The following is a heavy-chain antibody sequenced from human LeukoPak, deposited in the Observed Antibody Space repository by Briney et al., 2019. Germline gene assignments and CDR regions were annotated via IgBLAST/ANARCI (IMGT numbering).Heavy chain of an antibody. CDR3: ARGFYDILTETYYFYGMDV. D-gene: IGHD3-9*01. CDR1: GGTFSSYA. Sequence: SVKVSCKASGGTFSSYAISWVRQAPGQGLEWMGRIIPILGIANYAQKFQGRVTITADKSTSTAYMELSSLRSDDTAVYYCARGFYDILTETYYFYGMDVWGQGTTVTVSS. CDR2: IIPILGIA. J-gene: IGHJ6*02. V-gene: IGHV1-69*04.